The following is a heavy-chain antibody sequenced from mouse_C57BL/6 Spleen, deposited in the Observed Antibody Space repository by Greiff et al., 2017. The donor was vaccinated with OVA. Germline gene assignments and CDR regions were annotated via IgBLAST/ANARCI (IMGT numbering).Heavy chain of an antibody. Sequence: VKLQESDAELVKPGASVKISCKVSGYTFTDHTIHWMKQRPEQGLEWIGYIYPRDGSTKYNEKFKGKATLTADKSSSTAYMQLNSLTSEDSAVYFCARKAYYRGYYAMDYWGQGTSVTVSS. V-gene: IGHV1-78*01. CDR2: IYPRDGST. D-gene: IGHD2-14*01. J-gene: IGHJ4*01. CDR1: GYTFTDHT. CDR3: ARKAYYRGYYAMDY.